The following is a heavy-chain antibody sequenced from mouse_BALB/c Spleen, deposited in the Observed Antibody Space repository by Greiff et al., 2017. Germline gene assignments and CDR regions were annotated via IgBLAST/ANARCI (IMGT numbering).Heavy chain of an antibody. CDR2: IRNKANGYTT. Sequence: EVKLMESGGGLVQPGGSLRLSCATSGFTFTDYYMSWVRQPPGKALEWLGFIRNKANGYTTEYSASVKGRFTISRDNSQSILYLQMNTLRAEDSATYYCARGDGYYGDYWGQGTSVTVSS. CDR1: GFTFTDYY. CDR3: ARGDGYYGDY. D-gene: IGHD2-3*01. J-gene: IGHJ4*01. V-gene: IGHV7-3*02.